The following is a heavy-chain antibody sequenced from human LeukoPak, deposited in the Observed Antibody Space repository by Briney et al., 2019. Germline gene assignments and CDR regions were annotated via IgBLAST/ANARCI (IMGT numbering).Heavy chain of an antibody. J-gene: IGHJ5*02. CDR2: IFYSGST. CDR3: ARDRGAAAGKTNWFDP. CDR1: GGSISTSNYY. Sequence: RSSETLSLTCTVSGGSISTSNYYWGWIRQPPGKGLEWIGNIFYSGSTYYSPSLQSRVTISRDTSKNQFSLQLSSVTAADTAVYYCARDRGAAAGKTNWFDPWGQGTLITVSS. D-gene: IGHD6-13*01. V-gene: IGHV4-39*07.